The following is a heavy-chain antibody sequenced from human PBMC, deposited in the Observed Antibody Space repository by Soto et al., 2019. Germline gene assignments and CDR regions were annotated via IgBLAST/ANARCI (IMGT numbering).Heavy chain of an antibody. D-gene: IGHD2-15*01. Sequence: GGSLRLSCAASGFTFSSYGMHWVRQAPGKGLEWVAVISYDGSNKYYADSVKGRFTISRDNSKNTLYLQMNSLRGEDTAVYYCVCSRDYYYYYAMDVWGQGTTVTVSS. V-gene: IGHV3-30*03. CDR1: GFTFSSYG. CDR3: VCSRDYYYYYAMDV. J-gene: IGHJ6*02. CDR2: ISYDGSNK.